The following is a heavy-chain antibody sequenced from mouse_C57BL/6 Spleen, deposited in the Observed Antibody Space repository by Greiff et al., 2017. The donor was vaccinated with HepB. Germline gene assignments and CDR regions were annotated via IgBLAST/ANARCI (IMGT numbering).Heavy chain of an antibody. CDR2: ISSGSSTI. J-gene: IGHJ2*01. Sequence: EVKLMESGGGLVKPGGSLKLSCAASGFTFSDYGMHWVRQAPEKGLEWVAYISSGSSTIYYADTVKGRFTISRDNAKNTLFLQMTSLRSEDTAMYYCARPGRGYPYLDYWGQGTTLTVSS. CDR1: GFTFSDYG. V-gene: IGHV5-17*01. CDR3: ARPGRGYPYLDY. D-gene: IGHD2-2*01.